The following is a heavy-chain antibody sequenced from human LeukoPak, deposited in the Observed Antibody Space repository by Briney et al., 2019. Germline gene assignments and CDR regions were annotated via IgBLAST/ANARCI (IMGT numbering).Heavy chain of an antibody. D-gene: IGHD5-18*01. J-gene: IGHJ4*02. Sequence: PSETLSLTCTVSGGSISSSSYYWGWIRQPPGKGLEWIGSIYYSGSTYYYPSLKSRVTISVDTSKNQFSLQLSSVTAADTAVYYCAIPRGYSYGYGEDYWGQGTLVTVSS. CDR1: GGSISSSSYY. CDR2: IYYSGST. V-gene: IGHV4-39*01. CDR3: AIPRGYSYGYGEDY.